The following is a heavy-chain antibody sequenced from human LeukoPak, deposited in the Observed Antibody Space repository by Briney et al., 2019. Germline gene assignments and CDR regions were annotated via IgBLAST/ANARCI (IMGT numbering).Heavy chain of an antibody. Sequence: GASVKVSCKASGYTFTSYDINWVRQATGQGLEWMGWMNPNSGNTGYAQKFQGRVTMTRNTSISTAYMELSSLRSEDTAVYYCARVTYSGWYRRYYFDYWGQGTLVTVSS. V-gene: IGHV1-8*01. CDR3: ARVTYSGWYRRYYFDY. CDR2: MNPNSGNT. CDR1: GYTFTSYD. D-gene: IGHD6-19*01. J-gene: IGHJ4*02.